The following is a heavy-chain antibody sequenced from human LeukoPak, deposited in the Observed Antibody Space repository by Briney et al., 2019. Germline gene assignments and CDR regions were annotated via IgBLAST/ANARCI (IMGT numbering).Heavy chain of an antibody. CDR3: AREGTFVGVIDRREKGIDY. D-gene: IGHD3-16*02. J-gene: IGHJ4*02. CDR1: GFTFSSYS. Sequence: GGSLRLSCAASGFTFSSYSMNWVRQAPGKGLEWVSYISSSSSTIYYADSVKGRFTISRDNAKNSLYLQMNSLRAEDTAAYYCAREGTFVGVIDRREKGIDYWGQGTLVTVSS. V-gene: IGHV3-48*01. CDR2: ISSSSSTI.